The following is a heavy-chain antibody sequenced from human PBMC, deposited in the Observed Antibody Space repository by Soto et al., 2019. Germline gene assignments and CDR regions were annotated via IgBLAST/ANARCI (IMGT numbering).Heavy chain of an antibody. D-gene: IGHD4-17*01. CDR1: GYTFTSYD. V-gene: IGHV1-8*01. Sequence: ASVKVSCKASGYTFTSYDINWVRQATGQGLEWMGWMNPNSGTTDTSTSTAYMELRSLRSDDTAVYYCATTVTANWFDPWGQGTLVTVSS. CDR3: ATTVTANWFDP. CDR2: MNPNSGTT. J-gene: IGHJ5*02.